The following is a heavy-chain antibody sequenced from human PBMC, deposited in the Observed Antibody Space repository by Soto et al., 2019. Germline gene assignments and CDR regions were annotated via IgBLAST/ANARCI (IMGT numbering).Heavy chain of an antibody. Sequence: QVQLVQSGAEVKKPGASVKVSCKASGYTFTSYGISWVRQAPGQGLEWMGWISAYNGNTNYAQKLQGRVTMTTDTSTRTAYMELRRLRSNDTAVYDCARGATRITMIRPDWFDPWGQGPRVTVSS. D-gene: IGHD3-22*01. CDR3: ARGATRITMIRPDWFDP. J-gene: IGHJ5*02. V-gene: IGHV1-18*01. CDR1: GYTFTSYG. CDR2: ISAYNGNT.